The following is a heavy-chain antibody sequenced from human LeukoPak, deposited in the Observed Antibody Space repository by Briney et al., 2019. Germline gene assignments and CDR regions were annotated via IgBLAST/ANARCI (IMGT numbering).Heavy chain of an antibody. V-gene: IGHV3-64D*09. CDR1: GFTFSSYA. D-gene: IGHD6-13*01. J-gene: IGHJ4*02. CDR2: ISSNGGST. CDR3: VKPQTHIAAAGYFDY. Sequence: GGSLRLSCSASGFTFSSYAMHWVRQAPGKGLEYVSAISSNGGSTYYADSVKGRFTISRDNSKNTLYLQMSSLRAEDTAVYYCVKPQTHIAAAGYFDYWGQGTLVTVSS.